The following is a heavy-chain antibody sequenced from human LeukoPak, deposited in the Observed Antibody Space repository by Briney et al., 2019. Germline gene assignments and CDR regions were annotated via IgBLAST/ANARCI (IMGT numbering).Heavy chain of an antibody. D-gene: IGHD3-22*01. J-gene: IGHJ2*01. CDR3: AKADSSGYYYVSWYFDL. V-gene: IGHV3-23*01. CDR1: GFTFSSYA. CDR2: ISGSGGSP. Sequence: TGGSLRLSCAASGFTFSSYAMSWVRHAPGKGLEWVSAISGSGGSPYSADSVKGRFTISRDNSKNRLYLQMNSLRAEDTAVYYCAKADSSGYYYVSWYFDLWGRGTLVTVSS.